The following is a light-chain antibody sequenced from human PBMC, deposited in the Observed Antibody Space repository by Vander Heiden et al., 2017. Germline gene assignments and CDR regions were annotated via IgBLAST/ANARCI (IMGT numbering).Light chain of an antibody. CDR3: QSADSSGTVV. J-gene: IGLJ2*01. CDR1: ALPKQY. V-gene: IGLV3-25*03. CDR2: KDS. Sequence: SSELTQPPSVSVSPGQTARITCSGDALPKQYAYWYQQKPGQAPVLVIYKDSERPSGIPERFSGSSSGTTATLTISGVQAEDEADYYCQSADSSGTVVFGGGTKLTVL.